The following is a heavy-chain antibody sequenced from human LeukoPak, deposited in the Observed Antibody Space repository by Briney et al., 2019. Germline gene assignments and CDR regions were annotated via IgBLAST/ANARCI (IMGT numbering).Heavy chain of an antibody. Sequence: PGGPLSLSCAASGFTFSSYGRHWVRQAPGKGLEWVAVISYDGSNEYYADSVKGRFTISRDNSKNTLYLQMNSLRAEDTAVYYCARDRGYSYGYFDDGMDVWGQGTTVTVSS. V-gene: IGHV3-30*03. CDR3: ARDRGYSYGYFDDGMDV. CDR1: GFTFSSYG. J-gene: IGHJ6*02. D-gene: IGHD5-18*01. CDR2: ISYDGSNE.